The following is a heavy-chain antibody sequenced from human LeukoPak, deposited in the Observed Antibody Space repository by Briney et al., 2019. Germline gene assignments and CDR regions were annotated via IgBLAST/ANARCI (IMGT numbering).Heavy chain of an antibody. CDR2: INPSGGST. D-gene: IGHD3-10*01. V-gene: IGHV1-46*01. Sequence: ASVKVSCKASGYTFTSYYMHWVRQAPGQGLEWMGIINPSGGSTSYAQKFQGRVTMTRDMSTATVYMELSSLRSEDTAVYYCARGAALWFGDAYYMDVWGKGTTVNASS. J-gene: IGHJ6*03. CDR1: GYTFTSYY. CDR3: ARGAALWFGDAYYMDV.